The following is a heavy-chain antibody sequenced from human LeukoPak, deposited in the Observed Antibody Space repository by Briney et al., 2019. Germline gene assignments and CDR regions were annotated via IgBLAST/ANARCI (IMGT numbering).Heavy chain of an antibody. CDR1: GFTFSTYT. V-gene: IGHV3-21*01. CDR2: ITSSSSSI. Sequence: GSLRLSCAASGFTFSTYTLNWVRQAPGKGLEWVSSITSSSSSIYYADSVKGRFTISRDNAKNSLYLQMNSLRAEDTAVYYCAREHPVATWFDPWGQGTLVTVSS. D-gene: IGHD4-23*01. J-gene: IGHJ5*02. CDR3: AREHPVATWFDP.